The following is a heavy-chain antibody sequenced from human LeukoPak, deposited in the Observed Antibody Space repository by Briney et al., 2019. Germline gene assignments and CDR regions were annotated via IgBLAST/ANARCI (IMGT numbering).Heavy chain of an antibody. J-gene: IGHJ4*02. Sequence: QPGGSLRLSCAASGFTFRSSWMHWVRQAPGKGLEWVAVISDDGSNKYYADSVKGRFTISRDNSKNTLYLQMNSLRAEDTAVYYCARGTRWELLGVTATRLDYWGQGTLVTVSS. D-gene: IGHD1-26*01. V-gene: IGHV3-30-3*01. CDR1: GFTFRSSW. CDR2: ISDDGSNK. CDR3: ARGTRWELLGVTATRLDY.